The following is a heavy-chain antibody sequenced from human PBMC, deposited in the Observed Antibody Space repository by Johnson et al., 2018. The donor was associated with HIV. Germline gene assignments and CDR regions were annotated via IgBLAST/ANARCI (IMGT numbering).Heavy chain of an antibody. V-gene: IGHV3-30*04. CDR3: ARDGGYSSSWGLLGAFDI. J-gene: IGHJ3*02. CDR1: GFTFSSYS. CDR2: ISYDGSNK. D-gene: IGHD6-13*01. Sequence: QMLLVESGGGVVQPGRSLRLSCAASGFTFSSYSMHWVRQAPGKGLEWVAVISYDGSNKYYADSVKGRFTISRDNSKNTLYLQMNSLRAEDTAVYYCARDGGYSSSWGLLGAFDIWGQGTMVTVSS.